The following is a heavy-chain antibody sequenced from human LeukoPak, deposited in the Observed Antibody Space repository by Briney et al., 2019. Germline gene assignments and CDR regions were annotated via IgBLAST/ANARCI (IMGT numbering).Heavy chain of an antibody. V-gene: IGHV4-59*08. Sequence: SETLSLTCTVSGGSISSYYWSWIRQPPGKGLEWIGYIFYTGSTNYNPSLKSRVTMSVDTPKNQFSLKLSSVTVADTAVYFCARLPGDGTACYQYFFDYWGQGTLVTVSS. CDR2: IFYTGST. J-gene: IGHJ4*02. CDR1: GGSISSYY. CDR3: ARLPGDGTACYQYFFDY. D-gene: IGHD2-8*02.